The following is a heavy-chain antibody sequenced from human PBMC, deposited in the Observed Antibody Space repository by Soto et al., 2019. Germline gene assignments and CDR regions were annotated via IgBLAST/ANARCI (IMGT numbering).Heavy chain of an antibody. D-gene: IGHD1-20*01. CDR3: ARVYNWHKVANYYYMDV. CDR2: IYHSGST. Sequence: QVQLQESGPGLVKPSGTLSLTCAVSSGSISSSNWWSWVRQPPGKGLEWIGEIYHSGSTNYNPSLKSRVTISVDKSKNQFSLKLSSVSAADTAVYYCARVYNWHKVANYYYMDVWGKGTTVTVSS. CDR1: SGSISSSNW. J-gene: IGHJ6*03. V-gene: IGHV4-4*02.